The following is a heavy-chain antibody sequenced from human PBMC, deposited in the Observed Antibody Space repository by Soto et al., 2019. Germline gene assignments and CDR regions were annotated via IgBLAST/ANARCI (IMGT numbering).Heavy chain of an antibody. J-gene: IGHJ4*02. D-gene: IGHD3-22*01. V-gene: IGHV4-34*01. CDR3: ARGRAYYDSSGYPPKKYYFDY. Sequence: PSETLSLTCAVYGGSFSGYYWSWIRQPPGKGLEWIGEINHSGSTNYNPSLKSRVTISVDTSKNQFSLKLSSVTAADTAVYYCARGRAYYDSSGYPPKKYYFDYWGQGTLVTVYS. CDR1: GGSFSGYY. CDR2: INHSGST.